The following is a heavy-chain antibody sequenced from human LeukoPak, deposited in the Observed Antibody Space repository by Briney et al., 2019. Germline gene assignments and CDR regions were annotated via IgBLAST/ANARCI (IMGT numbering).Heavy chain of an antibody. Sequence: GGSLRLSCAASGFTFSSYSMNWVRQAPGKGLEWVSSISSSSSYIYYADSVKGRFTISRDNAKNSLYLQMNSLRAEDTAVYYCAREYCSSTSCPIDYWGQGTLVTVSS. D-gene: IGHD2-2*01. CDR3: AREYCSSTSCPIDY. CDR1: GFTFSSYS. J-gene: IGHJ4*02. CDR2: ISSSSSYI. V-gene: IGHV3-21*01.